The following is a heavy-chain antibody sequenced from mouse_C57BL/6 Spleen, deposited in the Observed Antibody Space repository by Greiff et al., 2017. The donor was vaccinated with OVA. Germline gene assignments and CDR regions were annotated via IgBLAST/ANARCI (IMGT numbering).Heavy chain of an antibody. CDR2: IDPETGGT. CDR1: GYTFTDYE. D-gene: IGHD2-12*01. J-gene: IGHJ2*01. Sequence: QVQLQQSGAELVRPGASVTLSCKASGYTFTDYEMHWVKQTPVHGLEWIGAIDPETGGTAYNPKFTGQAILTADKSSSTASMALRSLTSEDSAVNDGTRTYTSDEDDLDDWGKGTTLTVSS. V-gene: IGHV1-15*01. CDR3: TRTYTSDEDDLDD.